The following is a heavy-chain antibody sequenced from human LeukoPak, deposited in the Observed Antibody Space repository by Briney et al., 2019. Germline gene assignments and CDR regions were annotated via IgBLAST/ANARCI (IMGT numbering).Heavy chain of an antibody. D-gene: IGHD6-19*01. CDR2: IYTSGST. Sequence: SETLSLTCTVSGGSISSYYWSWIRQPAGKGLEWIGRIYTSGSTNYNPSLKSRVTISVDTSKNQFSLKLSSVTAADTAVYYCASASRTVAGYYYYGMDVWGQGTTVTVSS. CDR1: GGSISSYY. V-gene: IGHV4-4*07. J-gene: IGHJ6*02. CDR3: ASASRTVAGYYYYGMDV.